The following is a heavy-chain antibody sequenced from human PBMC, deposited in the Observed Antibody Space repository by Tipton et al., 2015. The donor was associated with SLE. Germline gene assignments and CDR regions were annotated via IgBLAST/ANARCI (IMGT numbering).Heavy chain of an antibody. J-gene: IGHJ6*03. V-gene: IGHV4-39*07. Sequence: TLSLTCTVSGGSITSSSYYWGWIRQPPGKGLEWIGSIYYSGSTNYNPSLKSRVTISVDTSKNQFSLKLSSVTAADTAVYYCAREPVYYYYYMDVWGKGTTVTVSS. CDR2: IYYSGST. CDR3: AREPVYYYYYMDV. CDR1: GGSITSSSYY.